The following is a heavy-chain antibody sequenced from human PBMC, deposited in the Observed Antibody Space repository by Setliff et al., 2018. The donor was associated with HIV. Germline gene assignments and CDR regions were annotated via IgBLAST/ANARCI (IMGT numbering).Heavy chain of an antibody. J-gene: IGHJ5*02. D-gene: IGHD6-6*01. Sequence: ASETLSLTCGVSGYSMSSGYYWSWIRQPPGKGLEWIGEINHSGSTHYNPSLQSRVTISVDKSKSQFSLKLSSVTAADTAVYYCARVSRGGSSPGWFDPWGQGTLVTVSS. V-gene: IGHV4-38-2*01. CDR2: INHSGST. CDR3: ARVSRGGSSPGWFDP. CDR1: GYSMSSGYY.